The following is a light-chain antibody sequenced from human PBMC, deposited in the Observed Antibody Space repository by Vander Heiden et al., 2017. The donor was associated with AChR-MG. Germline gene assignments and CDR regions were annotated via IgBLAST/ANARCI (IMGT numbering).Light chain of an antibody. Sequence: EIVLTHSPGTLSLSPGERATLSCRASQSVSSSYLAWYQQKPGQAPRLLIYGASSRATGIPDRFSGSGSGTDFTLTISRLEPEDFAVYYCQQDGSPLTFGGGTKVEIK. V-gene: IGKV3-20*01. CDR3: QQDGSPLT. CDR2: GAS. CDR1: QSVSSSY. J-gene: IGKJ4*01.